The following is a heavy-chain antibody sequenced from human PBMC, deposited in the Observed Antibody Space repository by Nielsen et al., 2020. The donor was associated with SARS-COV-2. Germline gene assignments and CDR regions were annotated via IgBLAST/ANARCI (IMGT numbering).Heavy chain of an antibody. CDR2: INESGGT. D-gene: IGHD6-13*01. CDR3: ARRNRLAAPGAHFDL. V-gene: IGHV4-34*01. Sequence: SETLSLTCAVSGGSLSGHYWTWIRQSPGKGLEWIREINESGGTNYSPSLKSRLTISVDTSKKHFSLKLASVTAADTAFYYCARRNRLAAPGAHFDLWGRDTLVTVSS. J-gene: IGHJ2*01. CDR1: GGSLSGHY.